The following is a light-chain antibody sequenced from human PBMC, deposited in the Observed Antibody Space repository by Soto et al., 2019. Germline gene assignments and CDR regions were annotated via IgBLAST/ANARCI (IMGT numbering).Light chain of an antibody. CDR3: NSYTTSISPAYV. CDR2: DVR. V-gene: IGLV2-14*01. J-gene: IGLJ1*01. CDR1: SSDVGGYNS. Sequence: QSALSQPASVSGPPGQSITISCTGTSSDVGGYNSVSWYQQHPGKAPKLMIYDVRNRPSGVSSRFSGSKSGNTAFLSISGLQAVEEADYYCNSYTTSISPAYVFGTGAKVTVL.